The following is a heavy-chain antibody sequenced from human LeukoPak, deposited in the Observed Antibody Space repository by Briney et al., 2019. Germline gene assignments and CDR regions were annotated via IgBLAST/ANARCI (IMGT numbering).Heavy chain of an antibody. Sequence: GGSLRLSCAASGFTFSSYWMHWVRQAPGKGLVWVSRINSDGSSTSYADSVKGRFTISRDNAKNTLYLQMNSLRAEDTAVYYCAGFWGYSYGMVVWCQETTVTVSS. V-gene: IGHV3-74*01. CDR2: INSDGSST. J-gene: IGHJ6*02. D-gene: IGHD3-16*01. CDR1: GFTFSSYW. CDR3: AGFWGYSYGMVV.